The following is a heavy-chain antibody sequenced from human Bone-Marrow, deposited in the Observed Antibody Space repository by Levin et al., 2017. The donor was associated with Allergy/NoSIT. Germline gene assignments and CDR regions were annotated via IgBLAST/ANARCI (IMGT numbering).Heavy chain of an antibody. CDR3: ARSGVVPAAIRYYYYGMDG. V-gene: IGHV3-30*04. Sequence: GGSLRLSCAASGFTFSSYAMHWVRQAPGKGLEWVAVISYDGSNKYYADSVKGRFTISRDNSKNTLYLQMNSLRAEDTAVYYCARSGVVPAAIRYYYYGMDGWGQGTTVTVSS. D-gene: IGHD2-2*01. CDR2: ISYDGSNK. CDR1: GFTFSSYA. J-gene: IGHJ6*02.